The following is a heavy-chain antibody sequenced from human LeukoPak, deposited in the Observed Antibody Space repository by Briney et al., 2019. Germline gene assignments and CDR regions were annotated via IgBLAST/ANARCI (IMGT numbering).Heavy chain of an antibody. CDR3: AKDLGYCSSTSCTRGYYMDV. D-gene: IGHD2-2*01. V-gene: IGHV3-23*01. J-gene: IGHJ6*03. CDR2: ISGSGGST. Sequence: GGSLRLSCAASGFTFSSYAMSWVRQAPGKGLEWVSAISGSGGSTYYADSVKGRFTISRDNSKNTLYLQMNSLRAEDTAVYYCAKDLGYCSSTSCTRGYYMDVWGKGTTVTVSS. CDR1: GFTFSSYA.